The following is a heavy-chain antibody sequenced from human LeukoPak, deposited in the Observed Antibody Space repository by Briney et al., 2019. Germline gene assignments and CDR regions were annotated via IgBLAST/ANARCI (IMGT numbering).Heavy chain of an antibody. CDR1: SYA. CDR3: ARDRLVYYFDY. Sequence: SYAXTXVRQAPGKGLEWASAISGSGGTTYYADSVKGRFTISRDNSKNTLYLQMNSLRAEDTAVYYCARDRLVYYFDYWGQGTLVTVSS. CDR2: ISGSGGTT. V-gene: IGHV3-23*01. D-gene: IGHD2-21*01. J-gene: IGHJ4*02.